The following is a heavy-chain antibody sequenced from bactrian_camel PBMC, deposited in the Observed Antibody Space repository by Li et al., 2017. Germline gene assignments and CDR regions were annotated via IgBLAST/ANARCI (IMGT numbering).Heavy chain of an antibody. V-gene: IGHV3S31*01. Sequence: VQLVESGGGSVQPGGSLRLSCAASGFSFSFAAMSWVRQAPGKGLEWVSEINHSGEITSYSDSVEGRFTVSRDNTKNALYLQTTDLKAEDTAVYICAIGSRASSWKLRGQGTQVTVS. CDR3: AIGSRASSWKL. D-gene: IGHD3*01. CDR2: INHSGEIT. J-gene: IGHJ4*01. CDR1: GFSFSFAA.